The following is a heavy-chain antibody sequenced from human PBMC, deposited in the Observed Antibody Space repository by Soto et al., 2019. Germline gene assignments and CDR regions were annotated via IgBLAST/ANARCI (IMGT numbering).Heavy chain of an antibody. V-gene: IGHV3-30*03. CDR3: ATHSGLAY. Sequence: QVQLVESGGGVVQPGRSLRLSCAASGFTFSSYGMHWVRQAPGKGLEWVAVISYDGSNKYYADPVKGRFTISRDNSKNTLYLQMNSLRAEDTAVYYCATHSGLAYWGQGTLVTVSS. CDR2: ISYDGSNK. D-gene: IGHD1-26*01. CDR1: GFTFSSYG. J-gene: IGHJ4*02.